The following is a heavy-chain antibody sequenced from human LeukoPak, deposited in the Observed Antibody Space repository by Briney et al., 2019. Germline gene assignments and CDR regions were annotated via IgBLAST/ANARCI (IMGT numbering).Heavy chain of an antibody. D-gene: IGHD2-2*03. V-gene: IGHV4-34*01. CDR2: INHSGST. CDR3: ARGFGYCSSTSCRVFRWFDP. CDR1: GGSFSGYY. J-gene: IGHJ5*02. Sequence: PSETLSLTCAVYGGSFSGYYWSWIRQPPGKGLEWIGEINHSGSTNYNPSLKSRDTISVDTSKNQFSLKLSSVTAADTAVYYCARGFGYCSSTSCRVFRWFDPWGQGTLVTVSS.